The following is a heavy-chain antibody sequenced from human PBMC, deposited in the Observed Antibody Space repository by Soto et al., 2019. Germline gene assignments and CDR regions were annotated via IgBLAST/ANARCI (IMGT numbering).Heavy chain of an antibody. CDR1: GFTFSSYE. CDR2: ISSSGSTI. Sequence: GGSLRLSCAASGFTFSSYEMNWVRQAPGKGLEWVSYISSSGSTIYYADSVKGRFTISRDNAKNSLYLQMNSLRAEDTAVYYCARHHGLQDHYDFWSGYVDYWGQGTLVTVSS. V-gene: IGHV3-48*03. J-gene: IGHJ4*02. D-gene: IGHD3-3*01. CDR3: ARHHGLQDHYDFWSGYVDY.